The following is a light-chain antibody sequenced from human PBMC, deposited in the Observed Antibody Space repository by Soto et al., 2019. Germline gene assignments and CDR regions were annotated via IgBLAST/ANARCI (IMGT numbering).Light chain of an antibody. Sequence: QSALTQPASVSGSPGQSITISCTGPSSDVGGSKVVSWYQHHPGKAPKLIIYADTKRPSGVSTRFSGSKSGNTASLTISGLQAEDEADYYCCSYASSVTWVFGGGTKLTVL. V-gene: IGLV2-23*01. CDR1: SSDVGGSKV. CDR2: ADT. CDR3: CSYASSVTWV. J-gene: IGLJ3*02.